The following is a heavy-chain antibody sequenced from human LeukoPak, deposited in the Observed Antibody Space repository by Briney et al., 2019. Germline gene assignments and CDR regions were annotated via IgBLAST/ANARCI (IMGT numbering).Heavy chain of an antibody. CDR3: ARHTYYYDSSGYPLGAFDI. V-gene: IGHV5-51*01. CDR1: GYSFTSYW. Sequence: GESLKISCKGSGYSFTSYWIGWVRQMPGKGLEWMGIIYPGDSDTRYSPSLQGQVTISADKSISTAYLQWSSLKASDTAMYYCARHTYYYDSSGYPLGAFDIWGQGTMVTVSS. CDR2: IYPGDSDT. J-gene: IGHJ3*02. D-gene: IGHD3-22*01.